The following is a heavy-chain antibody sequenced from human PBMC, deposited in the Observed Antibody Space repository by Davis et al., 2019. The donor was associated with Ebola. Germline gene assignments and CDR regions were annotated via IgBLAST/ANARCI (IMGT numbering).Heavy chain of an antibody. CDR3: ARDNYYYGSGNYYTNYFDY. J-gene: IGHJ4*02. V-gene: IGHV3-66*01. D-gene: IGHD3-10*01. Sequence: GESLKISCAASGFTFSTYVMIWVRQAPGKGLEWVSVIYSGGSTYYADSVKGRFTISRDNSKNTLYLQMNSLRAEDTAVYYCARDNYYYGSGNYYTNYFDYWGQGTLVTVSS. CDR1: GFTFSTYV. CDR2: IYSGGST.